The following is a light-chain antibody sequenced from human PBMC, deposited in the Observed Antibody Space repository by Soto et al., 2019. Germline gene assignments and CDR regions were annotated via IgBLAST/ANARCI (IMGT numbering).Light chain of an antibody. J-gene: IGKJ2*01. CDR3: QRYSSSSHT. Sequence: EIVLTQSPGTLSLSPGERATLSCRASQSVSSYYLAWYQQKPGQAPRLLIYGASNRATGIPCRFSGSGSGADFTLTISRLEPEDFAVYYCQRYSSSSHTFGQGTKLELK. V-gene: IGKV3-20*01. CDR2: GAS. CDR1: QSVSSYY.